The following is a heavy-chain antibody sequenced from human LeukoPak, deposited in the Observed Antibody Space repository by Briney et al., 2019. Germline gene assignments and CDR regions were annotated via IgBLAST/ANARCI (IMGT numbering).Heavy chain of an antibody. D-gene: IGHD3-9*01. CDR3: ARLRYFRGMDV. J-gene: IGHJ6*03. Sequence: PSETLSLTCTVSGGSISSSNYYWGWIRQSPGKGLEWIGEINHSGSTNYNPSLKSRVTISVDTSKNQFSLKLSSVTAADTAVYYCARLRYFRGMDVWGKGTTVTISS. CDR1: GGSISSSNYY. V-gene: IGHV4-39*07. CDR2: INHSGST.